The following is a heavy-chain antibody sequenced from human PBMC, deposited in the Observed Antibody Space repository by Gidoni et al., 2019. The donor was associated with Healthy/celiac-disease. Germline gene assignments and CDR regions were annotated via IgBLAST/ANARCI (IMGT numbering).Heavy chain of an antibody. CDR1: GFTFSSYG. CDR2: ISYDGSNK. J-gene: IGHJ4*02. CDR3: ASTHYDFWSGYYSPVDY. D-gene: IGHD3-3*01. V-gene: IGHV3-30*03. Sequence: QVQLVESGGGVVQPGRSLRLSCAASGFTFSSYGMHWVRQAPGKGLEWVAVISYDGSNKYYADSVKGRFTISRDKSKNTLYLQMNSLRAEDTAVYYCASTHYDFWSGYYSPVDYWGQGTLVTVSS.